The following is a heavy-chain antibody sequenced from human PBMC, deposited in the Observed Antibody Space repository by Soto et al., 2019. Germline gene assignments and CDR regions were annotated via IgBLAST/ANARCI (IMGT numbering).Heavy chain of an antibody. CDR3: ARVPSPFDFYYAMDV. Sequence: QVQLRESGPGLVMPSQTLSLTCTVSGDSIGSGNKYWSWIRQAPGNGLEWIGYIFSSGTTYYNPSLKRRLPMSLDTSQNQFSLKINSVTAADTAVYFCARVPSPFDFYYAMDVWGQGTTVTVSS. V-gene: IGHV4-30-4*01. CDR1: GDSIGSGNKY. CDR2: IFSSGTT. J-gene: IGHJ6*02. D-gene: IGHD3-16*01.